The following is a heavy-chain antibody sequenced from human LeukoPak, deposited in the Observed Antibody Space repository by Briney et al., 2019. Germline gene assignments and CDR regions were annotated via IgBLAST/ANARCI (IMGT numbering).Heavy chain of an antibody. J-gene: IGHJ4*02. CDR2: TYSNGRT. V-gene: IGHV3-53*01. Sequence: GGSLRLSCAASGFTVSSNYMGWVRQAPGKGLEWVSVTYSNGRTYYADSVKGRFTISRDISKNTLYLQMNSLRAEDTAVYYCARGSGYDFWSGYPALYFDYWGQGTLVTVSS. D-gene: IGHD3-3*01. CDR3: ARGSGYDFWSGYPALYFDY. CDR1: GFTVSSNY.